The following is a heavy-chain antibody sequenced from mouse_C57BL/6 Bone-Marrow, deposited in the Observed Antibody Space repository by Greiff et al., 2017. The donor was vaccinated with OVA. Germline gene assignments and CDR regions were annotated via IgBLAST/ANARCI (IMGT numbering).Heavy chain of an antibody. Sequence: VQLQQSGAELVRPGTSVKLSCKASGYTFTSYWMHWVKQRPGQGLEWIGVIDPSDSYTNYNQKFKGKATLTVDTSSSTAYMQLSSLTSEDSAVYYCARARLRGYAMDYWGQGTSVTVSS. D-gene: IGHD2-4*01. CDR1: GYTFTSYW. V-gene: IGHV1-59*01. CDR3: ARARLRGYAMDY. CDR2: IDPSDSYT. J-gene: IGHJ4*01.